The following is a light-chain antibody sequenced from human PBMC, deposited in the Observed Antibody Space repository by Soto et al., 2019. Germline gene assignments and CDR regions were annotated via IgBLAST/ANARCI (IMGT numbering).Light chain of an antibody. CDR1: SSNIGAGYE. V-gene: IGLV1-40*01. Sequence: QSVLTQPPSVSEAPGQRVTISCTGSSSNIGAGYEAHWYQQVPGTAPKLLIYENNNRPSGVPDRFSGSKSGTSASLAITGLQAEYEDEYYCQSYDSSLSGYVFGPGTKVTVL. CDR3: QSYDSSLSGYV. J-gene: IGLJ1*01. CDR2: ENN.